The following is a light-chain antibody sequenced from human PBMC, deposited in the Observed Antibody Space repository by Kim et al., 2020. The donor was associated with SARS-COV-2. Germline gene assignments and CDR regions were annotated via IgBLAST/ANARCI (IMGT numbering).Light chain of an antibody. Sequence: APGKAARVTWGGNNIGSKRVPWYQQKPGQAPVLVIYYDSDRPSGIPERFSGSNSENTATLTISRVEAGDEADYYCQVWDSSSDHVFGTGTKVTVL. J-gene: IGLJ1*01. CDR1: NIGSKR. CDR2: YDS. V-gene: IGLV3-21*04. CDR3: QVWDSSSDHV.